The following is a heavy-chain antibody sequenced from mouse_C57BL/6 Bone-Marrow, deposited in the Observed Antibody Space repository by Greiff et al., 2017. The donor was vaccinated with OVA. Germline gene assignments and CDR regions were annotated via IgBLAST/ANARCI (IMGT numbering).Heavy chain of an antibody. Sequence: QVQLQQPGAELVKPGASVKLSCKASGYTFTSYWMHWVKQRPGPGLEWIGMIHPNSGSTNYNEKFKSKATLTVDKSSSTASMQLSSLTSEDSAVYYCAREDYGSSGGFDYWGQGTTLTVSS. CDR2: IHPNSGST. J-gene: IGHJ2*01. CDR1: GYTFTSYW. V-gene: IGHV1-64*01. CDR3: AREDYGSSGGFDY. D-gene: IGHD1-1*01.